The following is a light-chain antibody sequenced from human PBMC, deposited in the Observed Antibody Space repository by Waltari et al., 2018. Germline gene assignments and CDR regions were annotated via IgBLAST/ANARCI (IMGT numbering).Light chain of an antibody. CDR2: DAS. J-gene: IGKJ5*01. CDR1: QDISKN. V-gene: IGKV1-33*01. Sequence: DIQLTQSPSSLSSSVGDRVTITCQASQDISKNLNWYQQKPGTAPQVLIHDASNLQTGVPTRFSGSGSGTEFILTISSLQPEDIATYYCQQFDNLITFGQGTRLEIK. CDR3: QQFDNLIT.